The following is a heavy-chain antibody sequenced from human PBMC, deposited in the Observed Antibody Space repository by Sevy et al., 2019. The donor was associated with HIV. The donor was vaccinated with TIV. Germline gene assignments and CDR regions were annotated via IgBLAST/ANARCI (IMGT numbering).Heavy chain of an antibody. D-gene: IGHD5-18*01. V-gene: IGHV3-49*04. J-gene: IGHJ4*02. CDR2: MRSKAFAGTT. CDR3: IRSRLLGYTAMVPDY. Sequence: GGSLRLSCTTSGFTLGDYAMSWVRQAPGKGLEWVGVMRSKAFAGTTEYAASVQGRFTISTDDYKASAHLQMNSLRNADTGVYYCIRSRLLGYTAMVPDYWGQGTLVTVSS. CDR1: GFTLGDYA.